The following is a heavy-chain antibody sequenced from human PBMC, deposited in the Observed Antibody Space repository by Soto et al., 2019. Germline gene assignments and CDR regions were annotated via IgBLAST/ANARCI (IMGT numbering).Heavy chain of an antibody. V-gene: IGHV1-3*01. CDR1: GYTFSSYA. D-gene: IGHD6-6*01. CDR3: ARFYGSSAS. J-gene: IGHJ4*02. Sequence: QVQLVQSGAEVKKPGASVKVSCKASGYTFSSYAIHWVRQAPGQGLEWMGWINAGNGNSEYSHKFQGRVTITRDTCADTIYLELSHPRLEDTGVFFCARFYGSSASWGQGSLLTVSS. CDR2: INAGNGNS.